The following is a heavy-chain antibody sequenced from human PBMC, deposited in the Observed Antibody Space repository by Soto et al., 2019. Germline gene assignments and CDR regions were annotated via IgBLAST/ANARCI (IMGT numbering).Heavy chain of an antibody. CDR3: ARGLHCGGGSCVFDY. V-gene: IGHV3-21*01. J-gene: IGHJ4*02. CDR2: ISSSSSYI. D-gene: IGHD2-15*01. CDR1: GFTFSSYS. Sequence: EVQLVESGGGLVKPGGSLRLSCAASGFTFSSYSMNWVRQAPGKGLEWVSSISSSSSYIYYADSVKGRFTISRDNAKNALYLQMNSLRAEDTAVYYCARGLHCGGGSCVFDYWGQGTLVTVSS.